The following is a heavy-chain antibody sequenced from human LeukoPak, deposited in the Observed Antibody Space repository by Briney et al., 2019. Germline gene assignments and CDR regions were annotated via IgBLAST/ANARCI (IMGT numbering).Heavy chain of an antibody. CDR3: ARLIAGKLTTVTTTYYFDY. CDR2: INHSGST. J-gene: IGHJ4*02. D-gene: IGHD4-17*01. CDR1: GGSFSGYY. V-gene: IGHV4-34*01. Sequence: SETLSLTCDVYGGSFSGYYWSWIRQPPGKGLEWIGEINHSGSTNYNPSLNSRVTISVDTSKNQFSLKLSSVTAADTAVYYCARLIAGKLTTVTTTYYFDYWGQGTLVTVSS.